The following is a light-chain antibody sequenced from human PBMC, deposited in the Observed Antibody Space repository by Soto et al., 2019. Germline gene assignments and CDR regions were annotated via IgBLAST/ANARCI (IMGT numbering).Light chain of an antibody. CDR3: QQYYNVPIT. Sequence: AIRMTQSPSSFSASTGDRVTITGRASQGISSYLAWYQQRPGKAPKLLILDASSLDTGVPSRFSGSGSGTDFTFTISSLQSEDIATYYCQQYYNVPITFGQGTRLEIK. V-gene: IGKV1-8*01. J-gene: IGKJ5*01. CDR2: DAS. CDR1: QGISSY.